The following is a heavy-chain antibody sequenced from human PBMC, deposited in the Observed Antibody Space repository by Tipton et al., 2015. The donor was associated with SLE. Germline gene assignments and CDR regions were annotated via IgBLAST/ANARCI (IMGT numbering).Heavy chain of an antibody. D-gene: IGHD3-3*01. CDR2: IHYSGNT. V-gene: IGHV4-59*01. Sequence: TLSLTCTVSGGSMSSYYWSWIRQPPGKGLEWIGYIHYSGNTKYNPSLKSRFIISVDTSKNQFSLKLSSVTAADTAMYYCARVYDFWSGTPSGLDVWGQGTTVTVSS. J-gene: IGHJ6*02. CDR1: GGSMSSYY. CDR3: ARVYDFWSGTPSGLDV.